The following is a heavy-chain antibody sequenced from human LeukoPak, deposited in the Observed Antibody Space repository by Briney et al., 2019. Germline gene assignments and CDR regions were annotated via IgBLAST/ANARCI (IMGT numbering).Heavy chain of an antibody. CDR1: GFTFNTYS. D-gene: IGHD2-15*01. J-gene: IGHJ4*02. Sequence: GGPLRLSCEASGFTFNTYSMDWARQAPGKGLEWVSSIDSSGGYMFYADSVKGRFIISRDNVKNSVYLQMNSLRAEDTAVYYCARTYGSGSLDYGGQGTLVTVSS. V-gene: IGHV3-21*01. CDR2: IDSSGGYM. CDR3: ARTYGSGSLDY.